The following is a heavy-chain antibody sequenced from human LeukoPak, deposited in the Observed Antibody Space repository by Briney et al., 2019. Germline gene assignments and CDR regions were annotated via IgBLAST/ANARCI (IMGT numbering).Heavy chain of an antibody. V-gene: IGHV1-18*01. CDR1: GYTFTSYG. J-gene: IGHJ4*02. Sequence: GASVKVSCKASGYTFTSYGISWVRQAPGQGLEWMGWISAYNGNTNYAQKLQGRVTMTTDTSTGTAYMELRSLRSDDTAVYYCARDLYCSGGSCYPYYFDYWGQGTLVTVSS. CDR2: ISAYNGNT. CDR3: ARDLYCSGGSCYPYYFDY. D-gene: IGHD2-15*01.